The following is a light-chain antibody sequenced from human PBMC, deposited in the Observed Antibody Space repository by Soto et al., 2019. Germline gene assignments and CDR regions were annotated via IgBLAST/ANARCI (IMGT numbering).Light chain of an antibody. Sequence: EIVLTQSPGTLSLSPGERATLSCRASENVATSYLGWYQQKPGQAPRLVIYDIFTRATGVPTRISGSGSGTEFTLTISSLQSEDFAVYYCQQYNSWPLTFGGGTKVEIK. CDR2: DIF. CDR3: QQYNSWPLT. V-gene: IGKV3D-15*01. CDR1: ENVATSY. J-gene: IGKJ4*01.